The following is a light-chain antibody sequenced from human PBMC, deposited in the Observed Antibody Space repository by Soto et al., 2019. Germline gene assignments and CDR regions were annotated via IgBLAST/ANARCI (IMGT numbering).Light chain of an antibody. CDR1: QSISSY. CDR3: QQSYSTPST. J-gene: IGKJ2*01. CDR2: AAS. Sequence: DIQMTQSPSSLSASVGDRVTITCRASQSISSYLNWYQQKPGKAPKLLIYAASSLQSGVPSRFSGSGSETDFTITISSLQPEDFATYYCQQSYSTPSTFGQGTKLEIK. V-gene: IGKV1-39*01.